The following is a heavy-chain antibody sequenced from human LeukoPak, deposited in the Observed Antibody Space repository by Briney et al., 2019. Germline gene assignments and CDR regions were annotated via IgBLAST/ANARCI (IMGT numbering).Heavy chain of an antibody. Sequence: GGSLRLSCVVSGFPISTYTTTWVRQTPEKGLEWVSSITFSGGTTYYADSVRGRFTISRDDSENTLYLQMTSLRVEDTAVYYCARAQGTTNGLLDNWGQGVLVTDSS. D-gene: IGHD5-24*01. CDR2: ITFSGGTT. CDR3: ARAQGTTNGLLDN. V-gene: IGHV3-23*01. CDR1: GFPISTYT. J-gene: IGHJ4*02.